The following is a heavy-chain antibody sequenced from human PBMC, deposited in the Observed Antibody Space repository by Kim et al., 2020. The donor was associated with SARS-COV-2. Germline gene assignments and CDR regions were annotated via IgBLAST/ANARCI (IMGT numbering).Heavy chain of an antibody. Sequence: SYIYYADSVKGRFTISRDNAKNSLYLQMNSLRAEDTAVYYCARESKIAGIWGQGTMVTVSS. CDR3: ARESKIAGI. V-gene: IGHV3-21*01. D-gene: IGHD6-13*01. J-gene: IGHJ3*02. CDR2: SYI.